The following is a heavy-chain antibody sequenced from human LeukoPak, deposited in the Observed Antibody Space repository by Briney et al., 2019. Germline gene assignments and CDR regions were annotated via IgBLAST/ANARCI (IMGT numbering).Heavy chain of an antibody. CDR3: ARGPGTVAGTKDAFDI. D-gene: IGHD6-19*01. CDR1: GGSISSYY. V-gene: IGHV4-59*01. Sequence: SETLSLTCTVSGGSISSYYWSWIRQPPGKGLEWIGYTYYSGSTNYNPSLKSRVTISVDTSKNQFSLKLSSVTAADTAVYYCARGPGTVAGTKDAFDIWGQGTMVTVSS. J-gene: IGHJ3*02. CDR2: TYYSGST.